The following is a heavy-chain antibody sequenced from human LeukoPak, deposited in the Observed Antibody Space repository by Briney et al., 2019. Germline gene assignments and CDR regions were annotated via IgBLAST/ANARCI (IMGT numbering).Heavy chain of an antibody. CDR2: ISGSSSAV. CDR1: GFTFSTYG. CDR3: ATYSGYDWIFDH. V-gene: IGHV3-48*01. D-gene: IGHD5-12*01. Sequence: GGSLRLSCAASGFTFSTYGMNWVRQAPGKGLEWVSYISGSSSAVYYTDSVKGRFTISRDNAEKSVYLQMNGLRAEDTAVYYCATYSGYDWIFDHWGQGTLVTVSS. J-gene: IGHJ4*02.